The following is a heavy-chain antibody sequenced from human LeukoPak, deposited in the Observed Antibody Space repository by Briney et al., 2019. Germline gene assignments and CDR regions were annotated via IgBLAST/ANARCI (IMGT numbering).Heavy chain of an antibody. CDR1: GFTFTSSA. CDR2: IVVGSGNT. Sequence: GASVKVSCKAPGFTFTSSAVQWVRQARGQRLEWIGWIVVGSGNTNYAQKFQERVTITRNMSTSTAYMELSSLRSEDTAVYYCAADGVYYYYGMDVWGQGTTVTVSS. V-gene: IGHV1-58*01. J-gene: IGHJ6*02. CDR3: AADGVYYYYGMDV.